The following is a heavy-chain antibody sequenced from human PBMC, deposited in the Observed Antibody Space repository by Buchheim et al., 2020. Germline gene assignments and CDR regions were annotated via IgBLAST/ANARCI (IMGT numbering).Heavy chain of an antibody. V-gene: IGHV5-51*01. J-gene: IGHJ4*02. CDR2: LYPGDSDT. D-gene: IGHD3-10*01. CDR3: ARRGVLTGSYTDFDI. CDR1: GYSFTSYW. Sequence: EVQLVQSGPVVKKPGESLRLSCEGSGYSFTSYWIGWVRQMPGKGLEWIGILYPGDSDTRYNPSFQGQVTISADNSINTASLRWGSLKASDTAIYYCARRGVLTGSYTDFDIWGQGTL.